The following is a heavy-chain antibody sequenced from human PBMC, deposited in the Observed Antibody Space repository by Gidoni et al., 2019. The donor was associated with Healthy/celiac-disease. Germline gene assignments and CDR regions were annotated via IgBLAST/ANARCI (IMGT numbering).Heavy chain of an antibody. CDR3: ARDGYCSGGSCYLSWFDP. Sequence: QVQLVQSGAEVKKPGSSVKVSCKASGGTFSSYTISWVRQAPGQGLEWMGRIIPTLGIANYAQKFQGRVTITADKSTSTAYMELSSLRSEDTAVYYCARDGYCSGGSCYLSWFDPWGQGTLVTVSS. J-gene: IGHJ5*02. CDR1: GGTFSSYT. CDR2: IIPTLGIA. V-gene: IGHV1-69*08. D-gene: IGHD2-15*01.